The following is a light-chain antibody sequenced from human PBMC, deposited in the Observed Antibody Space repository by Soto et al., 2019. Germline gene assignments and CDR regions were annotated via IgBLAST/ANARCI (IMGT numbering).Light chain of an antibody. CDR1: SSDVGGSNY. J-gene: IGLJ1*01. CDR3: SSHAISSALQV. Sequence: QSALTQPRSVSGSPGQSVTISCTGTSSDVGGSNYVSWYQQHPGKAPKLMIYGVSNRPSGVSNRFSGSKSGNTASLTISGLQADDDADYYCSSHAISSALQVFGTGTNVTVL. V-gene: IGLV2-14*01. CDR2: GVS.